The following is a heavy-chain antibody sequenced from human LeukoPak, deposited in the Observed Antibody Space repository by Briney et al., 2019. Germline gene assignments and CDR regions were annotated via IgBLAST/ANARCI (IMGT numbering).Heavy chain of an antibody. Sequence: PGGSLRLSCAASGFTFSSYAMSWVRQAPGKGLEWVSAISGSGGSTYYADSVKRRFTTSRDNSKNTLYAQMNSLRAEDTAVYYCAKGYSSSWSDDAFDIWGQGTMVTVSS. CDR2: ISGSGGST. D-gene: IGHD6-13*01. J-gene: IGHJ3*02. CDR1: GFTFSSYA. V-gene: IGHV3-23*01. CDR3: AKGYSSSWSDDAFDI.